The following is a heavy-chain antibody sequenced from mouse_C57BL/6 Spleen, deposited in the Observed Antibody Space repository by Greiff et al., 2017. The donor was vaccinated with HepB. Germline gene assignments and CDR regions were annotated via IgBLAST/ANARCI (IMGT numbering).Heavy chain of an antibody. Sequence: VHVKQSGAELVRPGASVKLSCTASGFNIKDYYMHWVKQRPEQGLEWIGRIDPEDGDTEYAPKFQGKATMTADTSSNTAYLQLSSLTSEDTAVYYCTTGYGSSYAYWGQGTTLTVSS. V-gene: IGHV14-1*01. J-gene: IGHJ2*01. D-gene: IGHD1-1*01. CDR1: GFNIKDYY. CDR3: TTGYGSSYAY. CDR2: IDPEDGDT.